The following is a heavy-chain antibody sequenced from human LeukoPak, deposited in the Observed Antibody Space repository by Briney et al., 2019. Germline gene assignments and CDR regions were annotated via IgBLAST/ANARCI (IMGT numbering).Heavy chain of an antibody. CDR3: VRAPTTGAYYFDY. Sequence: GGSLRLSCAASGFTFSSYSMNWVRQAPGKGLEWVSSISSSSSYIYYADSVKGRFTISRDNAKNSLYLQMNSLRAEDTAVYYCVRAPTTGAYYFDYWGQGTLITVSS. D-gene: IGHD1-26*01. J-gene: IGHJ4*02. CDR1: GFTFSSYS. CDR2: ISSSSSYI. V-gene: IGHV3-21*01.